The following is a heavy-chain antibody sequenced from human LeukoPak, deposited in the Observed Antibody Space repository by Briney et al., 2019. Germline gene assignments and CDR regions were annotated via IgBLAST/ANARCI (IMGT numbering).Heavy chain of an antibody. CDR3: ARAIAVAGTPGYYFDY. Sequence: PSETLSLTCTVSGYSISSGHYWVWIRQPPGRGLEWIGSIYHSGSTYYNPSLKSRVTISVDTFKNHFSLKLSSVTAADTAVYYCARAIAVAGTPGYYFDYWGQGTLVTVSS. D-gene: IGHD6-19*01. CDR2: IYHSGST. CDR1: GYSISSGHY. J-gene: IGHJ4*02. V-gene: IGHV4-38-2*02.